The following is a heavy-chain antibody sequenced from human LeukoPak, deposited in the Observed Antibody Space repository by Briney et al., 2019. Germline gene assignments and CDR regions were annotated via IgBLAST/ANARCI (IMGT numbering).Heavy chain of an antibody. CDR1: GFTFSSYA. CDR2: IWYDGSPK. V-gene: IGHV3-33*01. Sequence: GGFLRLCCAAAGFTFSSYAIHWGRQAPGKGLEWVAVIWYDGSPKYYADSVKGRFTVSRDNSKNTLYLQMSSLRAEDTAVYYCARLSRDMSSSFDYWGQGTLVTVSS. CDR3: ARLSRDMSSSFDY. J-gene: IGHJ4*02. D-gene: IGHD2-15*01.